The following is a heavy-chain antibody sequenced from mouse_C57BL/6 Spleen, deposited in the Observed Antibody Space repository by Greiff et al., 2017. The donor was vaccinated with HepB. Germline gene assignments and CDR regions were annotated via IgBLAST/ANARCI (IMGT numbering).Heavy chain of an antibody. CDR1: GYTFTDYY. CDR3: ARSSYSFDY. J-gene: IGHJ2*01. V-gene: IGHV1-76*01. Sequence: QVQLKQSGAELVRPGASVKLSCKASGYTFTDYYINWVKQRPGQGLEWIARIYPGSGNTYYNEKFKGKATLTAEKSSSTAYMQLSSLTSEDSAVYYYARSSYSFDYWGQGTTLTVSS. CDR2: IYPGSGNT.